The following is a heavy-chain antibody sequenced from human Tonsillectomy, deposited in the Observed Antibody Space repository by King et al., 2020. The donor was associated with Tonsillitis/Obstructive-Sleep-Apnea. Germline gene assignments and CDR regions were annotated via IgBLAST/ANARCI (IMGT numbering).Heavy chain of an antibody. CDR3: ARGSMKYYYDSSGYYAEYYFDY. D-gene: IGHD3-22*01. Sequence: VQLPQWGAGLLKPSETLSLTCAVYGGSFSGYYWSWIRQPPGKGLEWIGEINHSGSTNYNPSLKSRVTISVDTSKNQFSLKLSSVTAADTAVYYCARGSMKYYYDSSGYYAEYYFDYWGQGTLVTVSS. CDR1: GGSFSGYY. CDR2: INHSGST. V-gene: IGHV4-34*01. J-gene: IGHJ4*02.